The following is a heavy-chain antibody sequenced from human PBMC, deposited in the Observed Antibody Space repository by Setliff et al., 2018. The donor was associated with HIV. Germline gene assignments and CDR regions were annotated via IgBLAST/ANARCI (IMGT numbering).Heavy chain of an antibody. D-gene: IGHD2-15*01. CDR3: ARSGLLGGRKILDY. CDR1: GGSISSGGYY. J-gene: IGHJ4*02. Sequence: PSETLSLTCTVSGGSISSGGYYWSWIRQPAGKGLEWIGHIYTSGSTKYNPSLKGRVTISVDTSKNQFSLKLRSLRSDDTAVYYCARSGLLGGRKILDYWGQGTLVTVSS. CDR2: IYTSGST. V-gene: IGHV4-61*09.